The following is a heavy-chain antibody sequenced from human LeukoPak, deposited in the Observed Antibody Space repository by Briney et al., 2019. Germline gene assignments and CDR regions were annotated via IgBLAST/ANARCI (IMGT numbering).Heavy chain of an antibody. D-gene: IGHD2-21*01. J-gene: IGHJ4*02. Sequence: GGSLRLSCAASGFTFSSYVMTWVRQAPGKGLEWVSALSRSSDSTFYAGSVKGRFTVSRDNSKNTLYLQMNSLRVEGTAIYYCARSYCADECFPYYLDYWGQGTLVTVSS. CDR3: ARSYCADECFPYYLDY. CDR1: GFTFSSYV. V-gene: IGHV3-23*01. CDR2: LSRSSDST.